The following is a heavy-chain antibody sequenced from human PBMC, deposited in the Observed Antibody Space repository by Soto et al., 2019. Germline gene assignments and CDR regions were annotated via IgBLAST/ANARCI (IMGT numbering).Heavy chain of an antibody. CDR2: ISYDGSNK. J-gene: IGHJ6*02. D-gene: IGHD6-13*01. Sequence: GGSLRLSCAASGFTFSSYAMHWVRQAPGKGLEWVAVISYDGSNKYYADSVKGRFTISRDNSKNTLYLQMNSLRAEDTAVYYCARVDVSDSSSWYHQVSYYYYYGKDVWGQGTTVTVSS. CDR1: GFTFSSYA. CDR3: ARVDVSDSSSWYHQVSYYYYYGKDV. V-gene: IGHV3-30-3*01.